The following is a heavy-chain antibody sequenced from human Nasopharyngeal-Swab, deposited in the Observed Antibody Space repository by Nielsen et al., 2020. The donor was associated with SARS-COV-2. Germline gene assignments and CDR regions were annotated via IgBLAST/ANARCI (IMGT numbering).Heavy chain of an antibody. CDR3: ARRPTGGRSFDY. CDR1: GYSFFNYW. Sequence: GGSLRLSCKGSGYSFFNYWIGWVRQMPGKGLEWMGIIYPDDSDTRYSPSFQGQVTISADTSINTAYLQWSSLKASDTAMYYCARRPTGGRSFDYWGQGTLVTVSS. V-gene: IGHV5-51*01. CDR2: IYPDDSDT. J-gene: IGHJ4*02. D-gene: IGHD2-15*01.